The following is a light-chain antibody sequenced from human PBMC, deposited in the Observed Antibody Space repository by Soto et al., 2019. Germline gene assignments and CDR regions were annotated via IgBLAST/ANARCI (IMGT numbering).Light chain of an antibody. CDR3: CSYAGSYTVL. CDR1: SSDVGGHNY. V-gene: IGLV2-11*01. CDR2: DVT. J-gene: IGLJ2*01. Sequence: QSALTQPRSVSGSPGQSVTISCTGTSSDVGGHNYVSWYQLHPGKAPKLMIYDVTKRPSGVPDRFSGSKSGNTASLTISGLQAEDEADYYCCSYAGSYTVLFGGGTKVTVL.